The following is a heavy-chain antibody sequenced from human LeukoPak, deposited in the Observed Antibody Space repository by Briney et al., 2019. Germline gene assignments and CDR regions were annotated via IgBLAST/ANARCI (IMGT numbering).Heavy chain of an antibody. J-gene: IGHJ4*02. CDR3: ARGLQSNGYPFDY. D-gene: IGHD3-22*01. CDR1: GGSFSDYY. CDR2: ISHSGAT. V-gene: IGHV4-34*01. Sequence: SETLSLTCAVYGGSFSDYYWSWIRQPPGKGLEWIGEISHSGATNYNPSLKSRITMSMDTSKNQFSLKLNSVTAADTAVYYCARGLQSNGYPFDYWGQGSPVTVSS.